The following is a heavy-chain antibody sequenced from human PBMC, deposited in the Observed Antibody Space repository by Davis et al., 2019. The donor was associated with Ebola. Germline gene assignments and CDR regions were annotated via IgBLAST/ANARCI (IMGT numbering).Heavy chain of an antibody. Sequence: AASVKVSCKASGGTFSRYGISWVRHAPGQGLEWMGWISAYNGNTNYAQKLQGRVTMTTDTSTSTAYMELRSLRSDDTAVYYCARDQRQKGIQLWLDYYYGMDVWGQGTTVTVSS. CDR3: ARDQRQKGIQLWLDYYYGMDV. V-gene: IGHV1-18*01. CDR2: ISAYNGNT. D-gene: IGHD5-18*01. J-gene: IGHJ6*02. CDR1: GGTFSRYG.